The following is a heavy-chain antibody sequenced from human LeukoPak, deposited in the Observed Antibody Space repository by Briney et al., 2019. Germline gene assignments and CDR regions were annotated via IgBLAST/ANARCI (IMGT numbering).Heavy chain of an antibody. CDR2: IIPIFGTA. Sequence: GSSVKVSCKASGGTFSSYAISWVRQAPGQGLEWMGGIIPIFGTANYAQKFQGRVTITADESTSTAYMELSSLRSEDTAVYYCARKLDYGGNPREYYYYMDVWGKGTTVTVSS. D-gene: IGHD4-23*01. J-gene: IGHJ6*03. CDR3: ARKLDYGGNPREYYYYMDV. V-gene: IGHV1-69*01. CDR1: GGTFSSYA.